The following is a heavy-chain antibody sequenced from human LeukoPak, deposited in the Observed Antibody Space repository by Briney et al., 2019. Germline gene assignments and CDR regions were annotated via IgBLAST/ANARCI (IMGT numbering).Heavy chain of an antibody. J-gene: IGHJ3*02. D-gene: IGHD6-13*01. CDR3: AGEEAAYAFDI. CDR2: IYYSGST. CDR1: GGSISSYY. Sequence: SETLSLTCTVSGGSISSYYWSWIRQPPGKGLEWIGYIYYSGSTNYNPSLKSRVTISVDTSKNQFSLKLSSVTAADTAVYYCAGEEAAYAFDIWGQGTMVTVSS. V-gene: IGHV4-59*01.